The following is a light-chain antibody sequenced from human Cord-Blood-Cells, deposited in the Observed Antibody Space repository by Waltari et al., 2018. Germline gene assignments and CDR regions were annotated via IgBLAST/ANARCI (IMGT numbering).Light chain of an antibody. J-gene: IGLJ3*02. V-gene: IGLV2-14*01. CDR1: SSYVGGYNY. CDR3: SSYTSSSTWV. CDR2: DVG. Sequence: QSALTQPASVSGSPGQSITISCTGTSSYVGGYNYVSWYQQHPGKAPKLMIYDVGKRPSGVSSRFSGSKSGNTASLTISGLQAEDEADYYCSSYTSSSTWVFGGGTKLTVL.